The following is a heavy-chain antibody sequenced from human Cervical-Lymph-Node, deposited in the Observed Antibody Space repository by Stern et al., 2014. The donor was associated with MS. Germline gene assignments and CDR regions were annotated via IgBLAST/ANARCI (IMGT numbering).Heavy chain of an antibody. CDR3: ARQNLVRGINELDY. D-gene: IGHD3-10*01. J-gene: IGHJ4*02. V-gene: IGHV1-46*01. CDR1: GYNFTIYY. CDR2: INPSSGST. Sequence: VQLVESGAEVKKSGASVRVSCKASGYNFTIYYIHWVRQAPGQGLEWMGVINPSSGSTSYAQKFQGSVTMTSDTSTGTVYLDMSSLTSEETAFYYCARQNLVRGINELDYWGQGTLVIVSS.